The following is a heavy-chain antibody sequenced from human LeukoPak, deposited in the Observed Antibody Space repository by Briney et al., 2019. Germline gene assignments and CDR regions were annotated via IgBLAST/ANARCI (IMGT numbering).Heavy chain of an antibody. CDR2: FYHRVNT. D-gene: IGHD6-19*01. V-gene: IGHV4-38-2*02. J-gene: IGHJ6*03. Sequence: SETLSLTCTVSGVSISSGYFWGWIRQPPGKELEWIGSFYHRVNTSYNPSLKSRLTISVDTSKNQFSLKLSSVTAPDTAVYYCARVGGKDSSGWPYYYYYMDVWGKGTTVTVSS. CDR1: GVSISSGYF. CDR3: ARVGGKDSSGWPYYYYYMDV.